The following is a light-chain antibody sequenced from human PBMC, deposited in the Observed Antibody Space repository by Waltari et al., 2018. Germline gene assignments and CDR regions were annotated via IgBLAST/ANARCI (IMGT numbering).Light chain of an antibody. CDR1: SGSVSTSYY. J-gene: IGLJ2*01. Sequence: QTVVTQEPSFSVSPGGTATLTCGLSSGSVSTSYYPSWYQQTPGQAPRTLIYSTNTRSSVVPDRFSGSILGNKAALTITGAQADDESDYYCVLYMGSGISVFGGGTKLTVL. CDR3: VLYMGSGISV. V-gene: IGLV8-61*01. CDR2: STN.